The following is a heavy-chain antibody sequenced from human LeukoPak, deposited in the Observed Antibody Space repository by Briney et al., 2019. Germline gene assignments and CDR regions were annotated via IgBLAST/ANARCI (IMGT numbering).Heavy chain of an antibody. CDR2: IYYSGST. J-gene: IGHJ4*02. CDR1: GGSISGGSYY. Sequence: SQTLSLTCTVSGGSISGGSYYWSWIRQPPGKELEWIGYIYYSGSTKYNLSLKSRVTISVDTSKNQLSLKLSSVTAADTAVYYCARGEYGLFEYWGQGTLVTVSS. V-gene: IGHV4-61*01. CDR3: ARGEYGLFEY. D-gene: IGHD2/OR15-2a*01.